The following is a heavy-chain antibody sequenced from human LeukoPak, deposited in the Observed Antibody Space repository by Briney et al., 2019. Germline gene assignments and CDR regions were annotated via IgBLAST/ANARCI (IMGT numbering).Heavy chain of an antibody. V-gene: IGHV4-59*01. J-gene: IGHJ6*02. CDR3: ARENRVAGRSLYYGMDV. CDR1: GGSTSSEY. Sequence: SQTLSPTCALSGGSTSSEYWSWIRQPPGHGRGWSGCIYYSGSTYYNPRIKSRVTISVDTSKNQFSLKLSSVTAANTAVYYGARENRVAGRSLYYGMDVWGQGTTVSVSS. D-gene: IGHD2/OR15-2a*01. CDR2: IYYSGST.